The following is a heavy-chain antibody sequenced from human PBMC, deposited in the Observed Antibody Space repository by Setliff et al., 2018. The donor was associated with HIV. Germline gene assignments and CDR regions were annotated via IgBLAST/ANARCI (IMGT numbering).Heavy chain of an antibody. CDR1: GYTFTDYY. D-gene: IGHD1-7*01. Sequence: ASVKVSCKASGYTFTDYYIHWVRQAPGQGLEWMERINPKSGGTNYVQKFQGRVTMTRDTSINTAYLELSRLRSDDTAVYYCAKDRTGTGTTLHVWGKGTTVTVSS. CDR2: INPKSGGT. CDR3: AKDRTGTGTTLHV. J-gene: IGHJ6*04. V-gene: IGHV1-2*06.